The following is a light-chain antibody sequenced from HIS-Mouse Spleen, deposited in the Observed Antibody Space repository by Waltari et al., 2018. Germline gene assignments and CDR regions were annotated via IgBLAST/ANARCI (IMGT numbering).Light chain of an antibody. CDR2: DAS. Sequence: EIVLTQSPATLSLSPGERATLSDSAGKSVSSYLAWYQQKPGQAPRLLIYDASNRATGIHARFSGSVSGTDFTLTISSLEPEDFAVDYCQQRSNXXTXGGGTKVEIK. J-gene: IGKJ4*01. V-gene: IGKV3-11*01. CDR1: KSVSSY. CDR3: QQRSNXXT.